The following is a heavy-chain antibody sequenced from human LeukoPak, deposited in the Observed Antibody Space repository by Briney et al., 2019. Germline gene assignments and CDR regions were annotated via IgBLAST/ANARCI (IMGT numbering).Heavy chain of an antibody. Sequence: GGSLRPSCAASGFTFSHYWMHWIRQAPGKGLVWVSRINTDGSDTVYADSVKGRFTISRDNAKNTLYLQMNSLRAEDTAVYYCARDRSVTNGGFDYWGQGTLVTVSS. J-gene: IGHJ4*02. D-gene: IGHD7-27*01. V-gene: IGHV3-74*01. CDR2: INTDGSDT. CDR1: GFTFSHYW. CDR3: ARDRSVTNGGFDY.